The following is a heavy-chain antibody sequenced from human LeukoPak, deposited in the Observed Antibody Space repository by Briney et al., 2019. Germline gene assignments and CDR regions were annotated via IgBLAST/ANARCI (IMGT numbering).Heavy chain of an antibody. Sequence: PGGSPRLSCAASGFTFSTYWTTWVRQAPGKGLEWVTHIEQDGSQKSYVDSVKGRFTISRDNAKNSLYLQMSSLRDEDTAVYYCARDVGWCHFDYWGQGTLVTVSS. CDR3: ARDVGWCHFDY. J-gene: IGHJ4*02. D-gene: IGHD6-19*01. V-gene: IGHV3-7*03. CDR1: GFTFSTYW. CDR2: IEQDGSQK.